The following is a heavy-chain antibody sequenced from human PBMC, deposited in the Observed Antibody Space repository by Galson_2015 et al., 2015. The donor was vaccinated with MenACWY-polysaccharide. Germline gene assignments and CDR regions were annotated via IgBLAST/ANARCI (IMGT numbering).Heavy chain of an antibody. CDR2: ISSSGSTI. V-gene: IGHV3-11*01. CDR1: GFTFSDYY. D-gene: IGHD3-22*01. Sequence: SLRLSCAASGFTFSDYYMSWLRQAPGKGLEWVSYISSSGSTIYYADSVKGRFTISRDNAKNSLYLQMNSLRAEDTAVYYCARSNRNYYDSSGWYFDYWGQGTLVTVSS. J-gene: IGHJ4*02. CDR3: ARSNRNYYDSSGWYFDY.